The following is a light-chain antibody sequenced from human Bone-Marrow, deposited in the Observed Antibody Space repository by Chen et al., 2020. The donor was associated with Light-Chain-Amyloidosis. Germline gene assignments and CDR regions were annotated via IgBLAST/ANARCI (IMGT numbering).Light chain of an antibody. CDR1: NIGSTS. J-gene: IGLJ3*02. Sequence: SSVLTQPPSASVAPGQTDTIACGGNNIGSTSVHWYQQTPGQAPLLVVYDDSDRPSGIPERLSGSNSGNTATLTISRVEAGDEADYYCQVWDRSSDRPVFGGGTKLTVL. CDR3: QVWDRSSDRPV. CDR2: DDS. V-gene: IGLV3-21*02.